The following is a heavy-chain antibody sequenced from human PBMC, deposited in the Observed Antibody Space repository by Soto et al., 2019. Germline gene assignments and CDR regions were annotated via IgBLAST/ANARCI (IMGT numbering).Heavy chain of an antibody. CDR3: ARDWGYCSSSSCREPAFDV. Sequence: QLQLQESASGLVRPSQTLSLTCAVSSGSVSSGGFSWNWIRQPPGKGLEWIGYVYQSGSTYYNPSLQGRVSISLDRSKNQFSLTLKSVTAADTAVYYCARDWGYCSSSSCREPAFDVWGQGTMVTVSS. V-gene: IGHV4-30-2*01. CDR2: VYQSGST. CDR1: SGSVSSGGFS. J-gene: IGHJ3*01. D-gene: IGHD2-2*01.